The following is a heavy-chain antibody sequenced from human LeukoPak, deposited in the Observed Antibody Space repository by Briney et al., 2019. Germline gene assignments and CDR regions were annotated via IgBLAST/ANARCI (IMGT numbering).Heavy chain of an antibody. CDR1: GFTFSDYY. V-gene: IGHV4-34*01. Sequence: LRLSCAASGFTFSDYYMSWIRQPPGKGLEWIGAINHSGSRNYNPSFKSGVTISIDTSKTQFSVTLSPAPAAYTAVYYCARALSDYYGSGSYRPIDAFDIWGQGTMVTISS. J-gene: IGHJ3*02. CDR3: ARALSDYYGSGSYRPIDAFDI. CDR2: INHSGSR. D-gene: IGHD3-10*01.